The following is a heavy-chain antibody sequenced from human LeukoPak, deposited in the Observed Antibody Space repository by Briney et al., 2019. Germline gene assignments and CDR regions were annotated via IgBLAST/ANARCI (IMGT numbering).Heavy chain of an antibody. J-gene: IGHJ4*02. CDR2: IFHTGST. D-gene: IGHD3-9*01. CDR1: GDSISNSNW. V-gene: IGHV4-4*02. Sequence: SSETLSLTCAVSGDSISNSNWWSWVRQPPGKGLEWIGYIFHTGSTNYNPSLKSRVTISVDKSKNQFSLRLISVTAADTAVYFCARVRVIDWGSSYFDYWGQGNLATVSS. CDR3: ARVRVIDWGSSYFDY.